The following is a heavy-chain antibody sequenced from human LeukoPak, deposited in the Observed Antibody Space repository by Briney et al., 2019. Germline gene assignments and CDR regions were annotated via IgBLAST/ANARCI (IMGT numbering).Heavy chain of an antibody. Sequence: KPSETLSLTCTVSGYSISSGYYWGWIRQPPGKGLEWIGSIYHSGSTYYNPSLKSRVTISVDTSKNQFSLKLSSVTAADTAVYYCARGKLRRTTSHPFDYWGQGTLVTVSS. J-gene: IGHJ4*02. CDR3: ARGKLRRTTSHPFDY. V-gene: IGHV4-38-2*02. CDR1: GYSISSGYY. D-gene: IGHD1-7*01. CDR2: IYHSGST.